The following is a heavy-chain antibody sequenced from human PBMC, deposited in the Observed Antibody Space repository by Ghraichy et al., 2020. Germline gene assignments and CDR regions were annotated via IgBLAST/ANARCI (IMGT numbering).Heavy chain of an antibody. CDR3: ARGRGIAI. J-gene: IGHJ3*02. Sequence: SETLSLTCAVYGGSFSGYYWTWIRQPPGEGLEWIGEISDTGNINYHPSLKSRVIISVDTSKNHFSLKLRSVTAADTAVYYCARGRGIAIWGQGTMVTVSS. D-gene: IGHD6-13*01. CDR1: GGSFSGYY. V-gene: IGHV4-34*01. CDR2: ISDTGNI.